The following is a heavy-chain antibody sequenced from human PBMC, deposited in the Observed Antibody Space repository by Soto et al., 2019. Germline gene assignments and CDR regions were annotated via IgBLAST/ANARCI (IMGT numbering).Heavy chain of an antibody. CDR3: ARLTTMIGDY. D-gene: IGHD3-22*01. J-gene: IGHJ4*02. V-gene: IGHV5-51*01. CDR2: IYPGDSDT. Sequence: GESLMISCKGSGYSFSNYWIGWVRQMPGRGLECMGIIYPGDSDTRYSPSFQGQVTISADRSTSTAYLQWSSLKASDTAMYYCARLTTMIGDYWGQGTLVTVSS. CDR1: GYSFSNYW.